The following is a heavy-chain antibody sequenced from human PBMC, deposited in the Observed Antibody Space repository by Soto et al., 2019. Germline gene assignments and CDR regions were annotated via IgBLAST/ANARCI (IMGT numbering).Heavy chain of an antibody. CDR2: ISYDGSNK. Sequence: GGSLRLSCAASGFTFSSYGMHWVRQAPGKGLEWVAVISYDGSNKYYADSVKGRFTISRDNSKNTLYLQMNSLRAEDTAVYYCAKDRAEYYYYYYGMDVWGQGTTVTVS. J-gene: IGHJ6*02. D-gene: IGHD2-8*01. CDR3: AKDRAEYYYYYYGMDV. CDR1: GFTFSSYG. V-gene: IGHV3-30*18.